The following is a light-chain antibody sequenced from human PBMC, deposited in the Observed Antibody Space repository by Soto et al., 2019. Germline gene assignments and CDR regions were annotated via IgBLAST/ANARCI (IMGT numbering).Light chain of an antibody. Sequence: EIVMTQSPATLSVSPGESATLSCRASQSVSSNLAWYQQKPGQAPRLLIYGASTRATGIPARFSGRGSATEFTLTISSLQSEDSAVYHCQQCNDWPRTFGQGTKLEI. CDR3: QQCNDWPRT. V-gene: IGKV3-15*01. J-gene: IGKJ2*02. CDR2: GAS. CDR1: QSVSSN.